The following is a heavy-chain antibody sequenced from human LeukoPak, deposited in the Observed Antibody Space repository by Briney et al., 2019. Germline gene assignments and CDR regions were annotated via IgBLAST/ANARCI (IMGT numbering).Heavy chain of an antibody. CDR3: ARAYDNSNNYYFDAFDI. CDR1: GGSISSGGYY. Sequence: KSSETLSLTCTVSGGSISSGGYYWSWIRQFPGKGLEWIGYIYYTGSAYYNPSLESRVTISVDTSRNQFSLKLSSVTAADTAVYFCARAYDNSNNYYFDAFDIWGLGTMATVSS. CDR2: IYYTGSA. D-gene: IGHD3-22*01. J-gene: IGHJ3*02. V-gene: IGHV4-31*03.